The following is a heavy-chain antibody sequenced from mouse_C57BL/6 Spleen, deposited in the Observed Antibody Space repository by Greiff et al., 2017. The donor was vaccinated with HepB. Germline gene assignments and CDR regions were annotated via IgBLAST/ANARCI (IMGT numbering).Heavy chain of an antibody. Sequence: AAGGVDFSRYWMSWVRRAPGKGLEWIGEINPDSSTINYAPSLKDKFIISRDNAKNTLYLQMSKVRSEDTALYYCARPGYYGTGYFDVWGTGTTVTVSS. V-gene: IGHV4-1*01. J-gene: IGHJ1*03. D-gene: IGHD2-1*01. CDR1: GVDFSRYW. CDR2: INPDSSTI. CDR3: ARPGYYGTGYFDV.